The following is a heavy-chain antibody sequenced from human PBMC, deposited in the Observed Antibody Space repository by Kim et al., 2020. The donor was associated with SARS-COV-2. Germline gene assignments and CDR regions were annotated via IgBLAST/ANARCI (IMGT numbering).Heavy chain of an antibody. D-gene: IGHD3-22*01. V-gene: IGHV3-21*01. J-gene: IGHJ4*02. CDR3: ARASLAPRYYYDSSGYPPDY. Sequence: GGSLRLSCAASGFTFSSYSMNWVRQAPGKGLEWVSSISSSSSYIYYADSVKGRFTISRDNAKNSLYLQMNSLRAEDMAVYYCARASLAPRYYYDSSGYPPDYWGQGTLVTVSS. CDR2: ISSSSSYI. CDR1: GFTFSSYS.